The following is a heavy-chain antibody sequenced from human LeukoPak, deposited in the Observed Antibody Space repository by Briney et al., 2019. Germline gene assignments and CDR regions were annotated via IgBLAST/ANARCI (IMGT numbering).Heavy chain of an antibody. CDR1: GFTFSSYA. V-gene: IGHV3-23*01. Sequence: QTGGSLRLSCAASGFTFSSYAMSWVRQAPGKGLEWVSAISGSGGSTYYADSVKGRFTISRDNSKNTLYLQMNSLRAEDTAVYYCARDRPISDFWSGLYYYMDVWGKGTTVTVSS. D-gene: IGHD3-3*01. CDR3: ARDRPISDFWSGLYYYMDV. CDR2: ISGSGGST. J-gene: IGHJ6*03.